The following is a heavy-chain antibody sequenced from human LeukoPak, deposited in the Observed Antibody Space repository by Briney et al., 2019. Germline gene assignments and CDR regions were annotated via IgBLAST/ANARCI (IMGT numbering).Heavy chain of an antibody. J-gene: IGHJ5*02. Sequence: SETLSLTCTVSGGSISSYYWSWIRQPAGKGLEWIGRIYTSGSTNYNPSLKSRVTMSVDTSKNQFSLKLSSVTDADTAAYYCARDYFAATGGFVGYSTWFDPWGQGTLVTVSS. V-gene: IGHV4-4*07. CDR2: IYTSGST. CDR3: ARDYFAATGGFVGYSTWFDP. CDR1: GGSISSYY. D-gene: IGHD7-27*01.